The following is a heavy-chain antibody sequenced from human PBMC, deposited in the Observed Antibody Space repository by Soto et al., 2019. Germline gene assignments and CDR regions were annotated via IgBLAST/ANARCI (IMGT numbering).Heavy chain of an antibody. CDR1: GYTFTSYY. CDR2: INPSGGST. CDR3: ARDQGLVRIVVQHSTTNYYYYGMDV. Sequence: GASVKVSCKASGYTFTSYYMHWVRQAPGQGLEWMGIINPSGGSTSYAQKFQGRVTMTRDTSTSTVYMELSSLRSEDTAVYYCARDQGLVRIVVQHSTTNYYYYGMDVWGQGTTVTVSS. V-gene: IGHV1-46*01. D-gene: IGHD3-22*01. J-gene: IGHJ6*02.